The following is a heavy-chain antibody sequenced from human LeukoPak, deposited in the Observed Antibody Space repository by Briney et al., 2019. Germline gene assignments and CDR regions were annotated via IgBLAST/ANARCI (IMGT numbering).Heavy chain of an antibody. V-gene: IGHV1-69*02. D-gene: IGHD4-17*01. CDR3: ARVTPGYGDYYFDY. CDR1: GGTFSSYT. J-gene: IGHJ4*02. Sequence: ASVKVSCKASGGTFSSYTISWVRQAPGQGLEWMGRIIPILGIANYAQMFQGRVTITADKSTSTAYMELSSLRSEDTAVYYCARVTPGYGDYYFDYWGQGTLVTVSS. CDR2: IIPILGIA.